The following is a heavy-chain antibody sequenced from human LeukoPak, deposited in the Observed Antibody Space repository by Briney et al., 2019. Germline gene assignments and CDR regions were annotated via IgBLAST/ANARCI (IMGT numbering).Heavy chain of an antibody. Sequence: ASVKVSCKASGGTFSSYAISWVRQAPGQGLEWMGGIIPIFGTANYAQKFQGRVTITADESTSTAYMELSSLRSEDTAVYYCANVVGAVRGAFDYWGQGTLVTVSS. CDR3: ANVVGAVRGAFDY. CDR1: GGTFSSYA. J-gene: IGHJ4*02. CDR2: IIPIFGTA. D-gene: IGHD1-26*01. V-gene: IGHV1-69*01.